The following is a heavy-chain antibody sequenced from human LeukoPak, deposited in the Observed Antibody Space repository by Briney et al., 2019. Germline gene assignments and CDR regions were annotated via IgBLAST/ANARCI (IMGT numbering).Heavy chain of an antibody. D-gene: IGHD3-3*01. V-gene: IGHV3-33*06. CDR3: AKDSNDFWSGHPDY. CDR1: GFTFGSYG. J-gene: IGHJ4*02. Sequence: GGSLRLSCAASGFTFGSYGMRWVRQAPGKGLEWVAVIWYDGSNKYYADSVKGRFAISRDNSKNTVYLQMNSLRAEDTAVYYCAKDSNDFWSGHPDYWGQGTLVTVSS. CDR2: IWYDGSNK.